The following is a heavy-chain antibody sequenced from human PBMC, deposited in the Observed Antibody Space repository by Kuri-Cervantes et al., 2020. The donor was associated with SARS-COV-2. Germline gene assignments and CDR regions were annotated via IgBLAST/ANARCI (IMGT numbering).Heavy chain of an antibody. Sequence: GESLKISCTASGFTFNTYNMKWVRQAPGKGLEWVSGIGPSNTYIYYADSVKGRFIISRDNAKNSLYLQMNSLRAEDTAMYYCTRDNGDCSSSTCYVGFDPWGQGTLVTVSS. D-gene: IGHD2-2*01. J-gene: IGHJ5*02. V-gene: IGHV3-21*06. CDR1: GFTFNTYN. CDR3: TRDNGDCSSSTCYVGFDP. CDR2: IGPSNTYI.